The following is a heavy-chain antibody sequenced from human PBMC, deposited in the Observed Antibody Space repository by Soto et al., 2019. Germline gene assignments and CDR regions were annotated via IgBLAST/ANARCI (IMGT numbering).Heavy chain of an antibody. Sequence: QSCAPAGGSFSRGWMNSVRQGPGKGLEWIARIISGGSRVTYADSVEGRFTTTRDNAKNMLFLEVHSLTVEDTAVYYCARERTSKGGLVVWGQGTTFT. V-gene: IGHV3-74*01. J-gene: IGHJ6*02. CDR1: GGSFSRGW. CDR3: ARERTSKGGLVV. CDR2: IISGGSRV.